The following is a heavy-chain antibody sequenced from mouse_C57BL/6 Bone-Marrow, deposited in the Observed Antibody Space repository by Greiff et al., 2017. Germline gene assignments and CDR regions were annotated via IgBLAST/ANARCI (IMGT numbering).Heavy chain of an antibody. Sequence: EVQLQQSGAELVRPGASVKLSCTASGFNIKDDYMHWVKQRPEQGLEWIGWIDPENGDTEYASKFQGKATITADTSSNTAYLQLSSLTSEDTAVYYCTTEGNDYDRLYYAMDYWGQGTSVTVSS. CDR1: GFNIKDDY. CDR2: IDPENGDT. D-gene: IGHD2-4*01. V-gene: IGHV14-4*01. CDR3: TTEGNDYDRLYYAMDY. J-gene: IGHJ4*01.